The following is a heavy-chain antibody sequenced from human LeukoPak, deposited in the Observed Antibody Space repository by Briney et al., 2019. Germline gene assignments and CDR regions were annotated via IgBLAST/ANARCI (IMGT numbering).Heavy chain of an antibody. Sequence: GASVKVSCKVSGYTLTELSMHWVRQPPGKGLERMGGFDPEDGETIYAQKFQGRVTMTEDTSTDTAYMELSSLRSEDTAVYYCATGVDIVAQRDLWGQGTLVTVSS. D-gene: IGHD5-12*01. CDR3: ATGVDIVAQRDL. CDR1: GYTLTELS. J-gene: IGHJ5*02. CDR2: FDPEDGET. V-gene: IGHV1-24*01.